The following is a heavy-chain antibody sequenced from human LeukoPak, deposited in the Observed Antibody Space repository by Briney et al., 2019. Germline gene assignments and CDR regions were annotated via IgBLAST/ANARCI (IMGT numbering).Heavy chain of an antibody. V-gene: IGHV3-30-3*01. D-gene: IGHD2-15*01. CDR1: GFTFSSYA. J-gene: IGHJ4*02. CDR2: ISYDGSNK. CDR3: AREDVESSGGSFGY. Sequence: GGSLRLSCAASGFTFSSYAMHWVRQAPGKGLEWVAVISYDGSNKYYADSVKGRFTISRDNSKNTLYLQMNSLRAEDTAVYYCAREDVESSGGSFGYWGQGTLVTVSS.